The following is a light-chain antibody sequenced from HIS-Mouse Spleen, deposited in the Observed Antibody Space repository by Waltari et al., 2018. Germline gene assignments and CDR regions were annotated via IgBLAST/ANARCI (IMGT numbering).Light chain of an antibody. V-gene: IGLV2-23*01. J-gene: IGLJ3*02. Sequence: QSALTQPASVSGSPGQSITISCTGTSSDVGSYNLVSWYQQHPGKAPKLMIYEGSKRPSGVSNRFCGSKAGNTASLTSSGLQAEDEADYYCCSYAGSSTWVFGGGTKLTVL. CDR3: CSYAGSSTWV. CDR1: SSDVGSYNL. CDR2: EGS.